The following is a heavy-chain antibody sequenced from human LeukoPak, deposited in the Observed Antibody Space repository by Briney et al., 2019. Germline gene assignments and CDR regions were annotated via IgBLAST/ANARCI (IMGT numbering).Heavy chain of an antibody. CDR3: ARGPGARLRFLEWLLDMDV. Sequence: GASVKVSCRASGYTFTDYYIHWLRQAPGQGLEWMGWINPNSGGTNYAQKFQGRVTMTRNTSISTAYMELSSLRSEDTAVYYCARGPGARLRFLEWLLDMDVWGQGTTVTVSS. V-gene: IGHV1-2*02. D-gene: IGHD3-3*01. CDR2: INPNSGGT. J-gene: IGHJ6*02. CDR1: GYTFTDYY.